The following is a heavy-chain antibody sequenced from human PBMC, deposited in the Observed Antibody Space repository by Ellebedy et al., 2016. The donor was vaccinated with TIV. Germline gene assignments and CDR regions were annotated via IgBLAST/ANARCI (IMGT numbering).Heavy chain of an antibody. CDR2: IKQDGSEK. D-gene: IGHD2/OR15-2a*01. Sequence: GGSLRLSXAASGFTFSNYWMSWVRQAPGKGLEWVANIKQDGSEKYYVDSVKGRFTFSRDNAKNSLYVQMNTLRAEHTAVYYCARSDFSTVRDNYYYYYGMDVWGQGTTVTVSS. J-gene: IGHJ6*02. CDR1: GFTFSNYW. V-gene: IGHV3-7*01. CDR3: ARSDFSTVRDNYYYYYGMDV.